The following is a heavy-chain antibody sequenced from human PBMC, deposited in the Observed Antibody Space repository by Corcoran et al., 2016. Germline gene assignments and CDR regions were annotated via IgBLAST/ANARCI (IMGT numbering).Heavy chain of an antibody. J-gene: IGHJ4*02. V-gene: IGHV5-51*01. CDR2: IYPGDSDT. CDR1: GYSFTNYW. Sequence: EVQLVQSGAEVKKPGESVKISCKGLGYSFTNYWIGWVRQMPGKGLEWMGIIYPGDSDTRYSPSFQGLVTISADKSINTAYLQWNSLKASDSAMYYCTRRGPSAWYITDWGQGTLVTVSS. CDR3: TRRGPSAWYITD. D-gene: IGHD6-19*01.